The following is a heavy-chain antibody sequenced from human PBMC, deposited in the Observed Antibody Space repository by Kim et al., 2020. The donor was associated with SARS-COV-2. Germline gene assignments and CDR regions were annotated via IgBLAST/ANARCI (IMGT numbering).Heavy chain of an antibody. CDR3: ARDRAHLSGLGEVYPS. Sequence: SVKVSCKASGGTFSRYSISWMRQAPGQGLEWMGRILPLLDITNYVEKFQGRLTITADKSTGTAYMELNSLGFDDTAVYYCARDRAHLSGLGEVYPSWGQGTLVTVSS. CDR2: ILPLLDIT. D-gene: IGHD3-10*01. CDR1: GGTFSRYS. V-gene: IGHV1-69*04. J-gene: IGHJ4*02.